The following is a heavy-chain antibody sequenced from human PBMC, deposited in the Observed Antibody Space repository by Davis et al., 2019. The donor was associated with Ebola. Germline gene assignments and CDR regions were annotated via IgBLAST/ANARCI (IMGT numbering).Heavy chain of an antibody. CDR2: FDPEDGET. D-gene: IGHD2-15*01. V-gene: IGHV1-24*01. CDR1: GYTLTELS. Sequence: AASVKVSCKVSGYTLTELSMHWVRQAPGKGLEWMGGFDPEDGETIYAQKFQGRVTMTEDTSTDTAYMELSSLRSEDTAVYYCTRGIARRRSGSWFDPWGQGTPVTVSS. J-gene: IGHJ5*02. CDR3: TRGIARRRSGSWFDP.